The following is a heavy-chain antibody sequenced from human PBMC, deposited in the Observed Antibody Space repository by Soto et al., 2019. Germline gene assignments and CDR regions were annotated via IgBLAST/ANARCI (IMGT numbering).Heavy chain of an antibody. CDR1: GYTFTSYG. D-gene: IGHD4-17*01. V-gene: IGHV1-18*01. Sequence: QVQLVQSGAEVKKPGASVKVSCKASGYTFTSYGISWVRQAPGQGLEWMGWISAYNGNTNYAQKLQGRVTMTTDTSTSTAYMELRSLRSDDTAVYYCVREEGPNYGDYGLGAFDIWGQGTMVTVSS. CDR3: VREEGPNYGDYGLGAFDI. CDR2: ISAYNGNT. J-gene: IGHJ3*02.